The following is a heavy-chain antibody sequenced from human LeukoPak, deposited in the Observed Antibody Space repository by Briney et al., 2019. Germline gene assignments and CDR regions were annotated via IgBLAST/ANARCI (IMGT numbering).Heavy chain of an antibody. D-gene: IGHD3-22*01. J-gene: IGHJ4*02. Sequence: GGSLRLSCAASGFTFDGYGMSWVRQVPGKGLEWVSGITWNAGSAGYADSVKGRFTISRDNAKNSLCLQMSSLRDEDTALYHCARGLNYYDSSGYYEILDQWGQGTLVAVSS. CDR1: GFTFDGYG. CDR3: ARGLNYYDSSGYYEILDQ. V-gene: IGHV3-20*01. CDR2: ITWNAGSA.